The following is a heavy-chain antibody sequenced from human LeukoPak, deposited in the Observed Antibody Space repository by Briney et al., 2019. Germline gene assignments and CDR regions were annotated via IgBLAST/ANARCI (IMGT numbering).Heavy chain of an antibody. CDR3: AREPAAAAGTGGLLDY. D-gene: IGHD6-13*01. CDR1: GYTFTSYY. V-gene: IGHV1-46*01. J-gene: IGHJ4*02. CDR2: INPSGGST. Sequence: GASVKVSCKASGYTFTSYYMHWVRQAPGQGLEWMGIINPSGGSTSYAQKFQGRVTMTRDMSTSTVYMELSSLRSEDTAVYYCAREPAAAAGTGGLLDYWGQGTLVTVSS.